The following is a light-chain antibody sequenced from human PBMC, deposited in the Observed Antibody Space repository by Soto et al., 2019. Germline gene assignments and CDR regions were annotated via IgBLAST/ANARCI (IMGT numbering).Light chain of an antibody. CDR2: DTS. V-gene: IGKV3-15*01. J-gene: IGKJ4*01. Sequence: EIVLTQSPATLSLSPGDRATLSCRASQNVRSDYFAWYQQKPGQTPRLLIYDTSTRATGVPARFSGSRSGTEFTLTINSLQSEDFAVYYCQRYNNWPLTFGGGTKVDIK. CDR1: QNVRSD. CDR3: QRYNNWPLT.